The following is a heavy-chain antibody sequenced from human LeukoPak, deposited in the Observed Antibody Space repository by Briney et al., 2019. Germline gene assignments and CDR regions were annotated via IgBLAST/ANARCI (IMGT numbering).Heavy chain of an antibody. CDR2: VSGSGDST. CDR3: ARGGRRPPVLESYYFDY. V-gene: IGHV3-23*01. J-gene: IGHJ4*02. Sequence: GGSLRLSCAASGFTFSNYAMSWVRQAPGKGLEWVSVVSGSGDSTNYADSVKGRFTISRDNAKNSLYLQMNSLRAEDTAVYYCARGGRRPPVLESYYFDYWGQGTLVTVSS. D-gene: IGHD3-3*01. CDR1: GFTFSNYA.